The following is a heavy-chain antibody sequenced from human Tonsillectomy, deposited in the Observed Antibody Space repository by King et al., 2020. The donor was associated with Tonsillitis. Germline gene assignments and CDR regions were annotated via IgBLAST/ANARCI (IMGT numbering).Heavy chain of an antibody. D-gene: IGHD4-23*01. CDR2: SYYTGTT. CDR3: ARGPAVITAIWFFDL. CDR1: GGSVSGYY. V-gene: IGHV4-59*02. J-gene: IGHJ2*01. Sequence: VQLQESGPGLVQPSETLSLTCNVSGGSVSGYYWHWLRQPPGKGLAWLGYSYYTGTTNYRPSLKSRVTISVDTSKNQVSLKMSSVTAADTAVYYCARGPAVITAIWFFDLWGRGTLVTVSS.